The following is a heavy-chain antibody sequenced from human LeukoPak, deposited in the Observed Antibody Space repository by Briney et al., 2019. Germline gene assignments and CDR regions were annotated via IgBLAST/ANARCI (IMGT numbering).Heavy chain of an antibody. CDR1: GGTFSSYA. CDR3: ARGSSSWYDFDY. J-gene: IGHJ4*02. Sequence: SVKVSCKASGGTFSSYAISWVRQAPGQGLEWMGGIIPIFGTANYAQKFQGRVTITADESTSTAYMELSSLRSEDTAVYYCARGSSSWYDFDYWGQGTLVTVSS. V-gene: IGHV1-69*13. D-gene: IGHD6-13*01. CDR2: IIPIFGTA.